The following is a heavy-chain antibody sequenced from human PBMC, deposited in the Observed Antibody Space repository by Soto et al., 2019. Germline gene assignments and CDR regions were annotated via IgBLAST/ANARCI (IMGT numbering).Heavy chain of an antibody. CDR3: AASWGFDWLLQREYHFNY. D-gene: IGHD3-9*01. J-gene: IGHJ4*02. Sequence: QVHLPQWGAGLLEPSETLSLTCAAYVGSFTGYYWCWLRQPPGKGREWIGEINHSGSTHYSPSLKRGVTSSSCMSKSRFSLELTSVAASDRGVYYCAASWGFDWLLQREYHFNYWGQGARGAVFS. CDR1: VGSFTGYY. CDR2: INHSGST. V-gene: IGHV4-34*02.